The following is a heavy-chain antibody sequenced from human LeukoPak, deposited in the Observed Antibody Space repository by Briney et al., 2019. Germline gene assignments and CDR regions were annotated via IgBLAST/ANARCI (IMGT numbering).Heavy chain of an antibody. J-gene: IGHJ4*02. CDR1: GYSFTSHW. D-gene: IGHD2-21*02. Sequence: GESLKISCKGSGYSFTSHWIAWVRQMPGKGLEWMGFIHPRDSDTRNSPSLQGQVTISADKSISTAYLQWSSLKASDTGIYFCARLRDGDCVDYWGQGTLVTVSS. V-gene: IGHV5-51*01. CDR3: ARLRDGDCVDY. CDR2: IHPRDSDT.